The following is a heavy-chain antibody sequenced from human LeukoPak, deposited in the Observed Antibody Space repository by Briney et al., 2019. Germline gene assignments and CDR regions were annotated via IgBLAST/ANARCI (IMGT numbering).Heavy chain of an antibody. CDR3: ARGSYPGWYNGEFDY. CDR1: GGSINTPNYY. D-gene: IGHD6-19*01. J-gene: IGHJ4*02. CDR2: IYYSGST. Sequence: SETLSLTCTVSGGSINTPNYYWGWIRQPPGKGLEWIGTIYYSGSTYYNPSLKSRVSLSVDTSKNQFSLKLSSVTAADTAVYYCARGSYPGWYNGEFDYWGQGTLVPVSS. V-gene: IGHV4-39*07.